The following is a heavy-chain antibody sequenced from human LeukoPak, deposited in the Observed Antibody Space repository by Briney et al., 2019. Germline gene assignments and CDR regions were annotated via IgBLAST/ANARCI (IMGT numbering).Heavy chain of an antibody. CDR3: VKPGGSGWYMWFDP. CDR2: ISYDGSDK. D-gene: IGHD6-19*01. Sequence: QPGTSLRLSCTASGFVFISYGMHWVRQAPGKGLEWVAVISYDGSDKYYVDSVKGRFTISRDNSKNTLYLQMSSLRAEDTAVYYCVKPGGSGWYMWFDPWGQGTLVTVSS. J-gene: IGHJ5*02. CDR1: GFVFISYG. V-gene: IGHV3-30*18.